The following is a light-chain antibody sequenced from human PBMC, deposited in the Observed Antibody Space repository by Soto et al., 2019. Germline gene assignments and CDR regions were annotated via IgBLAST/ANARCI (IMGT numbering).Light chain of an antibody. CDR2: AAS. J-gene: IGKJ4*01. Sequence: EIVLTQSPGTLSLSPGERATLSCRASQGVSSSYLAWYQQKPGQAPRLLISAASSRATGVPDRFSGSGSGTDFTLSVSRLEPEDFAVYYCQHYGNASPIFGGGTKVEIK. V-gene: IGKV3-20*01. CDR3: QHYGNASPI. CDR1: QGVSSSY.